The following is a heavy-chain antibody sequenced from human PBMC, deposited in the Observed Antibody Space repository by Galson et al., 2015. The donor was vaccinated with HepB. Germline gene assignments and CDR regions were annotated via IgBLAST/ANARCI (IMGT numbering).Heavy chain of an antibody. Sequence: SLRLSCAASGFTFDDYAMHWVRQAPGKGLEWVSGISWNSGSIGYADSVKGRFTISRDNAKNSLYLQMNSLRAEDTALYYCAKGERYYYYYYMDVWGKGTTVTVSS. J-gene: IGHJ6*03. CDR2: ISWNSGSI. V-gene: IGHV3-9*01. CDR3: AKGERYYYYYYMDV. CDR1: GFTFDDYA.